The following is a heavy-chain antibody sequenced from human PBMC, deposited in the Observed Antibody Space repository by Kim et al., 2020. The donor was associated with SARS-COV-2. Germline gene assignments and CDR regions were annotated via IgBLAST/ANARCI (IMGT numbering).Heavy chain of an antibody. CDR3: AHLTIVVVVAATGSNAFDI. V-gene: IGHV2-5*02. J-gene: IGHJ3*02. CDR2: IYWDDDK. Sequence: SGPTLVNPTQTLTLTCTFSGFSLSTSGVGVGWIRQPPGKALEWLALIYWDDDKRYSPSLKSRLTITKDTSKNQVVLTMTNMDPVDTATYYCAHLTIVVVVAATGSNAFDIWGQGTMVTVSS. CDR1: GFSLSTSGVG. D-gene: IGHD2-15*01.